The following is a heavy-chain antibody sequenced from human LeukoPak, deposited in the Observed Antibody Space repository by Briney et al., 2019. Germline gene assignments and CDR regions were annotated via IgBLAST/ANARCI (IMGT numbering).Heavy chain of an antibody. CDR3: ARYSRDYFDY. V-gene: IGHV5-51*01. J-gene: IGHJ4*02. CDR1: GYSFTSYW. CDR2: TYPGDSDT. D-gene: IGHD6-13*01. Sequence: GESLKISCKGSGYSFTSYWVAWVRQMPGKGLEWTGITYPGDSDTRYSPSFQGQVTISADKSISTAYLQWSSLKASDTAMYYCARYSRDYFDYWGQGTLVTVSS.